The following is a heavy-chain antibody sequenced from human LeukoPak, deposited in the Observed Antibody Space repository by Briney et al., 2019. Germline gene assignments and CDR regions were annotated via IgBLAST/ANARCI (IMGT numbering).Heavy chain of an antibody. CDR2: TRNKANGYST. CDR3: SRVGLYYSRAYYVDF. V-gene: IGHV3-72*01. CDR1: GFTLSDHH. D-gene: IGHD3-10*01. Sequence: GGSLRLPCAASGFTLSDHHMDWVRQAPGEGLEWVGRTRNKANGYSTEYAASVKGRFTISGDDSKNSLYLQMNSLKTEDTAVYYCSRVGLYYSRAYYVDFWGQGTLVTVSS. J-gene: IGHJ4*02.